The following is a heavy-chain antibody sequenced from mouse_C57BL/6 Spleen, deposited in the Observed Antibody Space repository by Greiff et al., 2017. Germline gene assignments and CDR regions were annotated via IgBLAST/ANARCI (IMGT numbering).Heavy chain of an antibody. CDR3: APYYYGSSYGYFDV. CDR2: ISSGSSTI. CDR1: GFTFSDYG. D-gene: IGHD1-1*01. Sequence: EVKLQESGGGLVKPGGSLKLSCAASGFTFSDYGMHWVRQAPEKGLEWVAYISSGSSTIYYADTVKGRFTISRDNAKNTLFLQMTSLRSEDTAMYYCAPYYYGSSYGYFDVWGTGTTVTVSS. J-gene: IGHJ1*03. V-gene: IGHV5-17*01.